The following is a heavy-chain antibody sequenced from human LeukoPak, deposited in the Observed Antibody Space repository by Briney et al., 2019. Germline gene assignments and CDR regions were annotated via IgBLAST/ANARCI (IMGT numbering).Heavy chain of an antibody. V-gene: IGHV4-34*01. CDR2: INHSDTT. D-gene: IGHD6-13*01. Sequence: SETLSLTCAVYGGSLSGYYWSWIRQPPGKGLEWIGQINHSDTTNYNPSLANRVTISIDTSKNQFSLKLSSVTAADTATYYCARRNYGSSLYYWDWFDPWGQGTLVTVSS. J-gene: IGHJ5*02. CDR1: GGSLSGYY. CDR3: ARRNYGSSLYYWDWFDP.